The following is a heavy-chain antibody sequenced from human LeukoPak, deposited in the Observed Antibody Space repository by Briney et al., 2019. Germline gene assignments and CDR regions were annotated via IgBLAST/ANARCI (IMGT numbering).Heavy chain of an antibody. CDR2: IIPIFGTA. Sequence: SVKVSCKASGGTFSSYAISWVRQTPGQGPEWMGGIIPIFGTANYAQKFQGRVTITADESTSTAYMELSSLRSEDTAVYYCARVRICSSSCFAEAKYYFDYWGQGTLVTVSS. CDR3: ARVRICSSSCFAEAKYYFDY. V-gene: IGHV1-69*13. D-gene: IGHD6-13*01. J-gene: IGHJ4*02. CDR1: GGTFSSYA.